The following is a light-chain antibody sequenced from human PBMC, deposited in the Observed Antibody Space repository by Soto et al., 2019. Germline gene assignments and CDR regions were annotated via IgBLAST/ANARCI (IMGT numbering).Light chain of an antibody. CDR2: GAS. J-gene: IGKJ2*01. Sequence: EIVMTQSPATLSVSPGERATLSCRTSQSVSSNLAWYQQKPGQAPRLLIYGASTRATGIPARFSVSGSGTEFTLTISSLQSEDFAVYYCQQYNNWLPGTFGQGTKLEIK. V-gene: IGKV3-15*01. CDR1: QSVSSN. CDR3: QQYNNWLPGT.